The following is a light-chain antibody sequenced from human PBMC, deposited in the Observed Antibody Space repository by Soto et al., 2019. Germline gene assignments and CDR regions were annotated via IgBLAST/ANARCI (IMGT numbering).Light chain of an antibody. CDR2: DVS. Sequence: SVLAQPASVSRSPGQSITISCNGTSSDVGGYNYVSWYQQHPGKAPKLMIYDVSSRPSGVSNRFSGSKSGNTASLTISGLQAEDEADYYCSSYIGSSSYVFGTGTKVTVL. CDR3: SSYIGSSSYV. V-gene: IGLV2-14*01. J-gene: IGLJ1*01. CDR1: SSDVGGYNY.